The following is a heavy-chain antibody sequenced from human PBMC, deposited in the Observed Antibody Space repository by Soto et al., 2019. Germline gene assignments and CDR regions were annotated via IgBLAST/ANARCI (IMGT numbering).Heavy chain of an antibody. CDR3: ARGGWYEDH. CDR2: THNSGNT. Sequence: SETLSLTCSVSGGSVSSDYWSWIRQPPGKGLEWIGYTHNSGNTDYNPSLKSRVTISLDASRNEFSLSLRSVTAADTAVYYCARGGWYEDHWGQGTLVTVSS. D-gene: IGHD6-19*01. V-gene: IGHV4-59*08. CDR1: GGSVSSDY. J-gene: IGHJ4*02.